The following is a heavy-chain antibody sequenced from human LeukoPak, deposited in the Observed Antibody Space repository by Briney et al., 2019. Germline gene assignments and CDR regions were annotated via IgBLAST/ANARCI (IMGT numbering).Heavy chain of an antibody. V-gene: IGHV3-9*01. CDR2: ISWNSGSI. D-gene: IGHD3-22*01. CDR3: AKEGSDDSGPFDY. Sequence: GGSLRLSCAASGFTFDDYAMHWVRQAPGKGLEWVSGISWNSGSIGYADSVKGRFTISRDNAKNSLYLQTNSLRAEDTALYYCAKEGSDDSGPFDYWGQGTLVTVSS. J-gene: IGHJ4*02. CDR1: GFTFDDYA.